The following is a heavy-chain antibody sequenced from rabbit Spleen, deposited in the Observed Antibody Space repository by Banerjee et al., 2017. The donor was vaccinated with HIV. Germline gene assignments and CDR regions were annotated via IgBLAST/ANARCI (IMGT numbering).Heavy chain of an antibody. CDR2: INIVTGKD. CDR3: ARDLVTVIGWNFNL. CDR1: GVSFSDKDV. Sequence: EQLEESGGGLVKPEGSLTLTCKASGVSFSDKDVMCWVCQAPGEGLEWISCINIVTGKDVYATWAKGRFIMSRPPSTTVTLQMTSLTAADTATYICARDLVTVIGWNFNLWGPGTLVTV. J-gene: IGHJ4*01. D-gene: IGHD5-1*01. V-gene: IGHV1S45*01.